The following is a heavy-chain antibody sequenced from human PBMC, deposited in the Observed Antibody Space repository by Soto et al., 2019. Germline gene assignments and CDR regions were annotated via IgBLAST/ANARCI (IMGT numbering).Heavy chain of an antibody. J-gene: IGHJ3*02. D-gene: IGHD1-1*01. CDR1: GGTFSSYA. Sequence: QVQLVQSGAEVKKPGSSVKVSCKASGGTFSSYAISWVRQAPGQGLEWMGGIIPIFGSANYAQKFQGRVTMTSDEATSTAYMDVSSLRSEDTAVYYCARDTAGTMYAFDIWGQGTMVTVSS. V-gene: IGHV1-69*01. CDR3: ARDTAGTMYAFDI. CDR2: IIPIFGSA.